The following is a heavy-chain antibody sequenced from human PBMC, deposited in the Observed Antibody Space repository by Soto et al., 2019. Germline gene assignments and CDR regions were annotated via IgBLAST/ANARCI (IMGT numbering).Heavy chain of an antibody. CDR2: IYATGTT. D-gene: IGHD1-1*01. J-gene: IGHJ5*02. CDR1: VASISGFY. CDR3: VRDGTKTLRDWFDP. Sequence: ESLSLAGTVSVASISGFYWSWIRKSAGKGLEWIGRIYATGTTDYNPSLKSRVMMSVDTSKKQFSLKLRSVTAADTAVYYCVRDGTKTLRDWFDPWGQGISVTVSS. V-gene: IGHV4-4*07.